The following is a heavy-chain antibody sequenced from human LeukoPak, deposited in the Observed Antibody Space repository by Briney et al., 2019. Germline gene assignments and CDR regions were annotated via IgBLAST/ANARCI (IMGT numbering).Heavy chain of an antibody. CDR3: ARVWEPKGNGTYYFDY. CDR1: GGSISSSSYY. V-gene: IGHV4-39*02. Sequence: PSETLSLACTVSGGSISSSSYYWAWIRQAPGKGLEWIGNIYHTGSTYYNPSLKSRVTIFVDTSKNHYSLKLTSVTAADTAVYYCARVWEPKGNGTYYFDYWGQGALVTVSS. CDR2: IYHTGST. D-gene: IGHD1-26*01. J-gene: IGHJ4*02.